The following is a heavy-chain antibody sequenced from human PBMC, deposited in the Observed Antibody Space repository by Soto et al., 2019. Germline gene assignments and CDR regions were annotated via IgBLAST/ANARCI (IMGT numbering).Heavy chain of an antibody. V-gene: IGHV3-30*18. CDR2: MSYDGSNE. D-gene: IGHD1-26*01. J-gene: IGHJ4*02. CDR1: GFTFSHYA. Sequence: QVQLVESGGGVVQPGRSLRLSCAASGFTFSHYAMHWVRQAPGKGLEWVALMSYDGSNEYYADSVKGRFTISRDNSKITLYVQMNSLRAEDTAVYYCAKDGSHNFDYWGQGTLVTVSS. CDR3: AKDGSHNFDY.